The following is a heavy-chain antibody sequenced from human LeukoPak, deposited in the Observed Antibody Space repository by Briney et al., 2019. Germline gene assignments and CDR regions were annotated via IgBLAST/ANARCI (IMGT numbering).Heavy chain of an antibody. CDR2: ISSSSSYI. CDR3: AREVRFLEWLSSPVDY. CDR1: GFIFSSYS. Sequence: PGGSLRLSCAASGFIFSSYSMNWVRQAPGKGLEWVSSISSSSSYIYYADSVKGRFTISRDNAKNSLYLQMNSLRAEDTAVYYCAREVRFLEWLSSPVDYWGQGTLVTVSS. V-gene: IGHV3-21*01. J-gene: IGHJ4*02. D-gene: IGHD3-3*01.